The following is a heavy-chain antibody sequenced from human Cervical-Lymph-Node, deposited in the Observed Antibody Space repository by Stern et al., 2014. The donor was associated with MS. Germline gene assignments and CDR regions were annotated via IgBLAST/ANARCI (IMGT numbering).Heavy chain of an antibody. CDR1: GDSVSSNSAA. J-gene: IGHJ6*02. CDR2: TYYRAKWYN. CDR3: TRGYYMDV. D-gene: IGHD3-10*01. Sequence: QESGPGLVKPSQTLSLTCAISGDSVSSNSAAWNWIRQSPSRGLEWLGRTYYRAKWYNDYALSVESRVTINPDTSKNQFSLQLNSVTHEDTAVYYCTRGYYMDVWGQGTTVTVSS. V-gene: IGHV6-1*01.